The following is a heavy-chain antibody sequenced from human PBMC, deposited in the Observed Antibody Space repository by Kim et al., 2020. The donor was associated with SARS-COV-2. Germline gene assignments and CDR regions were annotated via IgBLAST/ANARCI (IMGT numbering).Heavy chain of an antibody. Sequence: GGSLRLSCAASGFTVSSNYMSWVRQAPGKGLEWVSVIYSGGSTYYADSVKGRFTISRDNSKNTLYLQMNSLRAEDTAVYYCARESDSSGWYSIDYWGQGTLVTVSS. CDR1: GFTVSSNY. J-gene: IGHJ4*02. V-gene: IGHV3-66*02. CDR3: ARESDSSGWYSIDY. CDR2: IYSGGST. D-gene: IGHD6-19*01.